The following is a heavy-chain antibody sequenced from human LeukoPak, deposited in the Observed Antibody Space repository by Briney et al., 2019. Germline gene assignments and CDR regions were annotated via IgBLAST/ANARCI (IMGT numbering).Heavy chain of an antibody. D-gene: IGHD6-19*01. CDR3: AKTATGYSSGHYPGWPVDY. V-gene: IGHV3-23*01. CDR1: GFTFNSYA. CDR2: IFGSGGSA. J-gene: IGHJ4*02. Sequence: GSLRLSCAASGFTFNSYAMYWVRQAPGKGLEWVSGIFGSGGSAHYADSVKGRFAISRDNSKNRVYLQMNSLRAEDTAVYYCAKTATGYSSGHYPGWPVDYWGQGTLVTVSS.